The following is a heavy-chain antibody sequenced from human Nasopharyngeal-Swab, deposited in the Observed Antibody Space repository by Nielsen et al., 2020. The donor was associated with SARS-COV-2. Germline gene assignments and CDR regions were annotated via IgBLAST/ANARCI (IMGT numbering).Heavy chain of an antibody. CDR3: AKDLPKQQLAQYYYYGMDV. V-gene: IGHV3-23*01. D-gene: IGHD6-13*01. J-gene: IGHJ6*02. CDR2: ISGSGGST. Sequence: GGSLRLSCAASGVTFSSYAMSWVRQAPGKGLGWVSAISGSGGSTYYADSVKGRFTISRDNSKNTLYLQMNSLRAEDTAVYYCAKDLPKQQLAQYYYYGMDVWGQGTTVTVSS. CDR1: GVTFSSYA.